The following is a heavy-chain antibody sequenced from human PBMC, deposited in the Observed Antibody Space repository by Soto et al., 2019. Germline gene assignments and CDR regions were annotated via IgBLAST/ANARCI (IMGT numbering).Heavy chain of an antibody. CDR3: ARVAAAGTSGYYYYGMDV. Sequence: GESLKISCKGSGYSFTSYWIGWVRQMPGKGLEWMGIIYPGDSDTRYSPSFQGQVTISADKSISTAYLQWSSLKASDTAMYYCARVAAAGTSGYYYYGMDVWGQGTTVTVSS. CDR1: GYSFTSYW. D-gene: IGHD6-13*01. V-gene: IGHV5-51*01. CDR2: IYPGDSDT. J-gene: IGHJ6*02.